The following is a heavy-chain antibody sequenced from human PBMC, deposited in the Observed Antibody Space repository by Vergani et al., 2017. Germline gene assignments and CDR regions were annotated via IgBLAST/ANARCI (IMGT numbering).Heavy chain of an antibody. CDR2: IRSKAYGGTT. CDR1: GFTFGDYA. D-gene: IGHD6-19*01. Sequence: EVQLVESGGGLVQPGRSLRLSCTASGFTFGDYAMSWVRQAPGKGLEWVGFIRSKAYGGTTEYAASVKGRFTISRDDSKSIAYLQMSSLKTEDTAVYYCAKDIGAGYSSGWYIGEYYFDYWGQGTLVTVSS. J-gene: IGHJ4*02. V-gene: IGHV3-49*04. CDR3: AKDIGAGYSSGWYIGEYYFDY.